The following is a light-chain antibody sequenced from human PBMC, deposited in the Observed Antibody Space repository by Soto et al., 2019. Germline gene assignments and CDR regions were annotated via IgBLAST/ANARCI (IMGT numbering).Light chain of an antibody. CDR3: QQSYSTPYT. Sequence: DIQMTQSPSSLSASVGDRVTITCRASQRISNFLNWYQQNPGKAPNLLIYAASRLQSGVPSRFSGSGSGTDVTLNIRTLKPEDFATYYCQQSYSTPYTFGQETKLEIK. CDR1: QRISNF. J-gene: IGKJ2*01. CDR2: AAS. V-gene: IGKV1-39*01.